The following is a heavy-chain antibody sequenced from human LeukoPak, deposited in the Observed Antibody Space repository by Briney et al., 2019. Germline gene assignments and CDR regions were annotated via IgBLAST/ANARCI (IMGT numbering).Heavy chain of an antibody. V-gene: IGHV3-9*01. CDR2: VRWNSETK. Sequence: GGSLRLSCAASGFTLDDYAMHWVRQAPGKGLEWVSGVRWNSETKAYADSVKGRFTISRDNAKNSLYLQMDSLRPEDTALYFCAKSRLATLSYWYFDLWGRGALVIVSS. D-gene: IGHD6-25*01. CDR1: GFTLDDYA. J-gene: IGHJ2*01. CDR3: AKSRLATLSYWYFDL.